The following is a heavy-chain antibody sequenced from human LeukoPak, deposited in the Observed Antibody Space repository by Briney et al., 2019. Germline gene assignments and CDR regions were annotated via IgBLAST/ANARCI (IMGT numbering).Heavy chain of an antibody. CDR1: GFTFSSYG. V-gene: IGHV3-30*18. D-gene: IGHD6-13*01. CDR2: ISYDGSNE. J-gene: IGHJ4*02. Sequence: PGESLRLSCAASGFTFSSYGMHWVRQAPGKGLEWVALISYDGSNEYYADSVKGRFTISRDKSKNTLYLQMNSLRAEDTAAYYCAKDRSSSWTWTIDYWGQGTLVTVSS. CDR3: AKDRSSSWTWTIDY.